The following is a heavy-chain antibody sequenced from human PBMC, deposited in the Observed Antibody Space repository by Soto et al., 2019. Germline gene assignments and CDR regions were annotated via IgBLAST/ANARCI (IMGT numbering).Heavy chain of an antibody. V-gene: IGHV1-18*04. J-gene: IGHJ6*02. Sequence: ASVKVSCKASGYTFTRHGISWVRQAPGQGLEWMGWISGYNGDTKYSQKFQGRVTITRDTSASTAYMELSSLRSEDTAVYYCARDPSYYGMDVWGQGTTVTVSS. CDR1: GYTFTRHG. CDR3: ARDPSYYGMDV. CDR2: ISGYNGDT.